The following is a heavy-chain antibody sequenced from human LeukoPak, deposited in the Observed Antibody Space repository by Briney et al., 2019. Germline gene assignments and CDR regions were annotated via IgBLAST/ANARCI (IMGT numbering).Heavy chain of an antibody. D-gene: IGHD1-26*01. J-gene: IGHJ6*04. V-gene: IGHV3-23*01. CDR3: ARDSGRYGYYMDV. CDR1: GFTFSSYG. CDR2: ISGSGGST. Sequence: PGGSLRLSCAASGFTFSSYGMSWVRQAPGKGLEWVSAISGSGGSTYYADSVTGRFTISRDNAKNSVYLQMNSLRVEDTAVYYCARDSGRYGYYMDVWGKGTTVTVSS.